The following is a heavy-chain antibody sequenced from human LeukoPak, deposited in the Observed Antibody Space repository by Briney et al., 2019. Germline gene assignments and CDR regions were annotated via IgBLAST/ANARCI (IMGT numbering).Heavy chain of an antibody. J-gene: IGHJ6*03. V-gene: IGHV3-7*01. Sequence: GGSLRLSCAASGFTFSSYWMSWVRQAPGKGLEWVANIKQDGSEKYYVDSVKGRFTISRDNAKNSLYLQMNSLRAEDTAVYYCARERYCSGGSCYKYYYMDVWGKGTTVTVSS. CDR3: ARERYCSGGSCYKYYYMDV. CDR2: IKQDGSEK. CDR1: GFTFSSYW. D-gene: IGHD2-15*01.